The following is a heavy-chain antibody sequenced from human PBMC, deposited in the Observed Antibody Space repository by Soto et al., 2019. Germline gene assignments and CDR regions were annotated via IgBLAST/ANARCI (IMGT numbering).Heavy chain of an antibody. D-gene: IGHD5-18*01. CDR3: ARTGRGDYGYSYFDY. V-gene: IGHV4-39*01. CDR2: IYYSGNT. J-gene: IGHJ4*02. CDR1: GGSLSSSSYY. Sequence: SETLSLTCTVSGGSLSSSSYYWGWIRQPPGKGLEWIGTIYYSGNTYYNPSLKSRVTISVDTSKNQFSLKLSSVTAADTAVYYCARTGRGDYGYSYFDYWGQGALVTVSS.